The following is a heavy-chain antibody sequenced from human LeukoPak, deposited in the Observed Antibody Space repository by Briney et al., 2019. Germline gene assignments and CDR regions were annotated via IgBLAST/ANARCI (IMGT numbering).Heavy chain of an antibody. CDR1: GFTFSSHS. D-gene: IGHD3-10*02. Sequence: GGSLRLSCAASGFTFSSHSMSWVRLAPGKGLEWVSSIRGSGDSTYYADSVKGRFTISRDNAKNSLYLQMNSLRAEDTAVYYCAELGITMIGGVWGKGTTVTISS. V-gene: IGHV3-23*01. CDR2: IRGSGDST. J-gene: IGHJ6*04. CDR3: AELGITMIGGV.